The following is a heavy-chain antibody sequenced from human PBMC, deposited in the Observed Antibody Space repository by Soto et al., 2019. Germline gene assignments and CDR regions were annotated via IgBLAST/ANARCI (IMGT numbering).Heavy chain of an antibody. J-gene: IGHJ5*01. Sequence: GGSLRLSCAGSGFTFSNHWMNLVRQAPGKGLECVSNIKADGSEKYYVDSVKGRFTISRDNAKNSLYLQMNSLRAEDTAVYYCARARGVDSWGQGTLVTVS. CDR1: GFTFSNHW. CDR3: ARARGVDS. CDR2: IKADGSEK. V-gene: IGHV3-7*03. D-gene: IGHD3-16*01.